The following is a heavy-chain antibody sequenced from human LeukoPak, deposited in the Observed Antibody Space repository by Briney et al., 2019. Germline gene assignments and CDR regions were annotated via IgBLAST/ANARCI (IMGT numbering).Heavy chain of an antibody. D-gene: IGHD1-26*01. CDR2: ISGSGGST. V-gene: IGHV3-23*01. Sequence: GGSLRLSCAASGFMFSSYAMSWVRQAPGKRLEWVSVISGSGGSTYYADSVKGRFTISRDDSKTALYLQMDSLRADDTAVYYCAKVPVGAFDYWGQGTLVTVSS. CDR3: AKVPVGAFDY. CDR1: GFMFSSYA. J-gene: IGHJ4*02.